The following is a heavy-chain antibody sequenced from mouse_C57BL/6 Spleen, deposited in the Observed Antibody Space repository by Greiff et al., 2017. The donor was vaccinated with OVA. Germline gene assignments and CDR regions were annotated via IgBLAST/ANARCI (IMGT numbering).Heavy chain of an antibody. D-gene: IGHD2-10*02. V-gene: IGHV1-80*01. J-gene: IGHJ1*03. CDR3: ARTGDPLEYYDV. CDR2: IYPGDGDT. Sequence: VQLQQSGAELVKPGASVKISCKASGYAFSSYWMNWVKQRPGKGLEWIGQIYPGDGDTNYNGTFKGKATLTADKSSSTAYMQLSRLTSEDSAVYFGARTGDPLEYYDVWGTGTTVTVSS. CDR1: GYAFSSYW.